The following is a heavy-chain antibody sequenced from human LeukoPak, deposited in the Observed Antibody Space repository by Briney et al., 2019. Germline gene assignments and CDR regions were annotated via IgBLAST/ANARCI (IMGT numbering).Heavy chain of an antibody. CDR2: IKQDGSEK. CDR3: ARFSQLGTLDYFDY. CDR1: GFTFSSYW. Sequence: GWSLRLSCAASGFTFSSYWMSWVRQAPGKGLEWVANIKQDGSEKYYVDSVKGRFTISRDNAKNSLYLQMNSLRAEDTAVYYCARFSQLGTLDYFDYWGQGTLVTVSS. J-gene: IGHJ4*02. V-gene: IGHV3-7*01. D-gene: IGHD7-27*01.